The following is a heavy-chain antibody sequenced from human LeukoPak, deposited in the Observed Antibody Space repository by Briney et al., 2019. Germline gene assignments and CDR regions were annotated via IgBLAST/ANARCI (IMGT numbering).Heavy chain of an antibody. CDR1: GGSISSSSYY. CDR2: IYYSGST. Sequence: SETLSLTCTVSGGSISSSSYYWGWIRQPPGKGLEWIVSIYYSGSTYYNPSLKSRVTISVDTSKNQFSLKLSSVTAADTAVYYCARVPLFCWAPYYYYYYMDVWGKGTTVTVSS. J-gene: IGHJ6*03. CDR3: ARVPLFCWAPYYYYYYMDV. V-gene: IGHV4-39*07. D-gene: IGHD3-16*01.